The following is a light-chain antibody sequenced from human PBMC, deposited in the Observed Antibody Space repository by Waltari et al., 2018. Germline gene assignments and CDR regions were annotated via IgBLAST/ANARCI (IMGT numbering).Light chain of an antibody. CDR3: QQRNNWPPWT. V-gene: IGKV3-11*01. J-gene: IGKJ1*01. Sequence: EILLTQSPAILSLSPGERATLSCRASRSVNSNLAWYQHKPGHAPRLLIYSASNRATGFPDRFSGSGSGTDFTLTISSLEPEDFAVYYCQQRNNWPPWTFGQGTKVEVK. CDR2: SAS. CDR1: RSVNSN.